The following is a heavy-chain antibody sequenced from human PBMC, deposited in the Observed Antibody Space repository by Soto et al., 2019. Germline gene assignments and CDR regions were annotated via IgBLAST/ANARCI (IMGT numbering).Heavy chain of an antibody. Sequence: PSETLSLTCSVSGGSISSDAYYWTWIRQPPGEGLEWIGYIYYTGRTSSTPSLESRVTISIDTSKNQFSLKLSSVSAADTAVYYCARAGSSSPEYFDFWGPGTLVTVSS. CDR2: IYYTGRT. CDR1: GGSISSDAYY. CDR3: ARAGSSSPEYFDF. J-gene: IGHJ4*02. V-gene: IGHV4-30-4*01. D-gene: IGHD2-15*01.